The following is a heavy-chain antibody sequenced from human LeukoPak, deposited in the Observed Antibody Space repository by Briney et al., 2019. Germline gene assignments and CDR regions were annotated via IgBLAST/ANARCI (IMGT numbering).Heavy chain of an antibody. D-gene: IGHD3-10*01. V-gene: IGHV1-18*01. CDR1: GYPFTSYG. Sequence: ASVRVSCKASGYPFTSYGISWVRPAPGQGLEWMGRINTYNGYTKYTQKFQGRVTMTTDTSTSTAYMELRSLRSDDTAVFFCARDLSQGYGSGRFSSWGQGTLVTVSS. J-gene: IGHJ5*02. CDR3: ARDLSQGYGSGRFSS. CDR2: INTYNGYT.